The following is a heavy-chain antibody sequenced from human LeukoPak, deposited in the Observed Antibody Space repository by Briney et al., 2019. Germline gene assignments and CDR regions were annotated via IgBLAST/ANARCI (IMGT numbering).Heavy chain of an antibody. J-gene: IGHJ4*02. CDR2: IYPGDSDT. CDR3: ARRGIAVAAHPDY. CDR1: GYSFTSYW. V-gene: IGHV5-51*01. D-gene: IGHD6-19*01. Sequence: GESLKISCKGSGYSFTSYWIGWVRQMPGKGLEWMGIIYPGDSDTRYSPSFQGQVTISAVKSISTAYLQWSSLKASDTAMYYCARRGIAVAAHPDYWGQGTLVTVSS.